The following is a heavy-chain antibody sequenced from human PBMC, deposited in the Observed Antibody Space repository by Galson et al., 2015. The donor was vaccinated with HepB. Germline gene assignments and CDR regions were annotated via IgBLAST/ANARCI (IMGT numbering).Heavy chain of an antibody. CDR2: ISPSSGST. V-gene: IGHV1-46*03. Sequence: SVKVSCKASGYPFTDYFIHWVRQAPGQGLEWMGLISPSSGSTSNAQRFQGRVTMTRDTSTSTVYMQLSSLTSEDTAIYYCTRDQMPGIAARGWFDPWGQGTLVTVSS. J-gene: IGHJ5*02. CDR3: TRDQMPGIAARGWFDP. CDR1: GYPFTDYF. D-gene: IGHD6-25*01.